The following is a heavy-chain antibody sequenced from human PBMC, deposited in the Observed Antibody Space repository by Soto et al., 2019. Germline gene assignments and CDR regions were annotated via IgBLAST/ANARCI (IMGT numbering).Heavy chain of an antibody. CDR2: IRYDGSNI. Sequence: GGSLRLSCEASGFGFNVAGMHWVRQAPGKGLEWVAIIRYDGSNIYYADAVKGRFTISRDNSKNTLYLQMSSLRVEDTAIYYCVRDGVGGTVFFCYFDYWGQGSLVTVSS. CDR1: GFGFNVAG. J-gene: IGHJ4*02. CDR3: VRDGVGGTVFFCYFDY. D-gene: IGHD1-26*01. V-gene: IGHV3-33*01.